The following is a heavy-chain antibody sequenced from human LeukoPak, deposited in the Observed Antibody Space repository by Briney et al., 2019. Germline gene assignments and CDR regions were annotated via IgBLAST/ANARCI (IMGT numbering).Heavy chain of an antibody. V-gene: IGHV3-33*01. Sequence: PGRSLRLSCAASGFTFSSYGMHWVRQAPGKGLEWVAVIWYDGSNKYYVDSVKGRFTISRDNSKNTLYLQMNSLRAEDTAVYYCARDQYNILTGYYIDYWGQGTLVTVSS. J-gene: IGHJ4*02. D-gene: IGHD3-9*01. CDR1: GFTFSSYG. CDR3: ARDQYNILTGYYIDY. CDR2: IWYDGSNK.